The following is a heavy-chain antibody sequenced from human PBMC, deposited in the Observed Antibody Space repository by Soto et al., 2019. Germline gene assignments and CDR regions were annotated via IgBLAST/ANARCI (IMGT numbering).Heavy chain of an antibody. V-gene: IGHV4-59*08. D-gene: IGHD4-4*01. J-gene: IGHJ5*02. CDR2: IHYSGST. CDR1: RRSITGYY. Sequence: PSDTLSLTCTRSRRSITGYYWSWIRQPPGKGPEWIGNIHYSGSTNYNPSLKSRVTISVDTSKNQFSLRLSSVTAAETAVYYCARHSYYSNPLRFDPWGQGTLVTVS. CDR3: ARHSYYSNPLRFDP.